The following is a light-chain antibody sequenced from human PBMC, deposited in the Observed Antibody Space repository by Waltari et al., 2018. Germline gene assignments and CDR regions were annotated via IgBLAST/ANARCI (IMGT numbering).Light chain of an antibody. Sequence: DIVLTQSPATLSLSPGERATLSCRASQNVATHLAWYQQKPGQAPRLLIYDASTRATGIPARFSGSGSGTDFSLTISTLEPEDFAIYYCHQRRARDTFGQGTRLEIK. CDR2: DAS. CDR3: HQRRARDT. J-gene: IGKJ5*01. V-gene: IGKV3-11*01. CDR1: QNVATH.